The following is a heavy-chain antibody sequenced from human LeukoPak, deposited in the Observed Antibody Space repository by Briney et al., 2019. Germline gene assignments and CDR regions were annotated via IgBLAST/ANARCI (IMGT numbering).Heavy chain of an antibody. CDR2: INPNSGGT. D-gene: IGHD4-17*01. CDR1: GYTFTGYY. J-gene: IGHJ5*02. CDR3: ARDSLRAPENKTWAGRVTKNWFDP. V-gene: IGHV1-2*02. Sequence: ASVKVSCKASGYTFTGYYMHWVRQAPGQGLEWMGWINPNSGGTNYAQKFQGRVTMTRDTSISTAYMELSRLRSDDTAVYYCARDSLRAPENKTWAGRVTKNWFDPWGQGTLVTVSS.